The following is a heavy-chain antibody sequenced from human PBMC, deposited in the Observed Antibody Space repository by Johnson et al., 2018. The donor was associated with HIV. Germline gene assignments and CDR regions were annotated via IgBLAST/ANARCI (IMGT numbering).Heavy chain of an antibody. V-gene: IGHV3-15*01. J-gene: IGHJ6*01. CDR3: LKAPAPLCISSLSLHGALPISGAAGGV. CDR1: GFTFSNAW. CDR2: IKSKTDGGTT. Sequence: VQLVESGGGLVKPGGSLRLSCAASGFTFSNAWMSWVRQAPGKGLEWVGRIKSKTDGGTTDYAAPVKGRFTISRDDSKDRKSTRLNSSHIPISYAVFFLKAPAPLCISSLSLHGALPISGAAGGVWG. D-gene: IGHD6-25*01.